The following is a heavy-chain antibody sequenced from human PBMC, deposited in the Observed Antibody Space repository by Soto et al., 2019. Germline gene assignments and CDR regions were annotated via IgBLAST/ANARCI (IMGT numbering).Heavy chain of an antibody. CDR2: ISAYNGNT. CDR1: GYTFTSYG. Sequence: ASVKVSCKASGYTFTSYGISWVRQAPGQGLEWMGWISAYNGNTNYAQKLHGRVTMTTDTSTSTAYMELRSLRSDDTAVYYCALYYDLLTGYNYWGQGTLVTVSS. V-gene: IGHV1-18*04. D-gene: IGHD3-9*01. J-gene: IGHJ4*02. CDR3: ALYYDLLTGYNY.